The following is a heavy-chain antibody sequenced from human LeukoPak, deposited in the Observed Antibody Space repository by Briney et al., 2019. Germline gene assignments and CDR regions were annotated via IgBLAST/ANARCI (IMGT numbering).Heavy chain of an antibody. CDR2: IIPLFGTE. D-gene: IGHD4-17*01. CDR3: ARGSWTTVGYYYYYYLDV. J-gene: IGHJ6*03. Sequence: SVKVSCKASGGTFSSSAVSWVRQAPGQGLEWMGGIIPLFGTEKYAQKFQGRVTVTTDESTSTAYMDLSSLRSEDTAVYYCARGSWTTVGYYYYYYLDVWGKGTTVTVSS. V-gene: IGHV1-69*05. CDR1: GGTFSSSA.